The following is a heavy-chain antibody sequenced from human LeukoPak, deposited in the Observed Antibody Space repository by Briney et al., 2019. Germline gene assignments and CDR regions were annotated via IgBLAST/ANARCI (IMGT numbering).Heavy chain of an antibody. CDR1: GFTFSSYS. CDR2: ISSSSRYI. D-gene: IGHD2-15*01. V-gene: IGHV3-21*01. J-gene: IGHJ4*02. Sequence: PGGSLRLSCAASGFTFSSYSMNWVRQAPGKGLEWVSSISSSSRYIYYADSVKGRFTISRDDAKNSLYLQMNSLRDEDTAVYYCARNQPVYCSGGGCYPLHYWGQGTLVTVSS. CDR3: ARNQPVYCSGGGCYPLHY.